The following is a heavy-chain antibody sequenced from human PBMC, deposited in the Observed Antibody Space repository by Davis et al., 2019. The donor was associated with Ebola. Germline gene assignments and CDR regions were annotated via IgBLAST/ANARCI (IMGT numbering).Heavy chain of an antibody. CDR1: GFTFTNAW. CDR2: INHSGST. D-gene: IGHD3-10*01. CDR3: ARTLGYGSGSYYYYYGMDV. V-gene: IGHV4-34*01. J-gene: IGHJ6*02. Sequence: GSLRLSCVASGFTFTNAWMTWVRQAPGKGLEWIGEINHSGSTNYNPSLKSRVTISVDTSKNQFSLKLSSVTAADTAVYYCARTLGYGSGSYYYYYGMDVWGQGTTVTVSS.